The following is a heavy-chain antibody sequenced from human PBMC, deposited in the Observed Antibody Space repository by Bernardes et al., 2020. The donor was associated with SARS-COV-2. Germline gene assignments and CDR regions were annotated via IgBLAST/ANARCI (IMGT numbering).Heavy chain of an antibody. CDR3: ASENSSWPRFAFDI. V-gene: IGHV1-2*02. Sequence: ASVKVSCKASGYTFTGYYMHWVRQAPGQGLEWMGWINPNSGGTNYAQKFQGRVTMTRDTSISTAYMELSRLRSDDTAVYYCASENSSWPRFAFDIWGQGTMVTVSS. CDR2: INPNSGGT. J-gene: IGHJ3*02. CDR1: GYTFTGYY. D-gene: IGHD5-12*01.